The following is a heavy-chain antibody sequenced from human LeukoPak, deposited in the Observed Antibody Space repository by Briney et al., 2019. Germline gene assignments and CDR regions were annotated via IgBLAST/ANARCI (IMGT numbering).Heavy chain of an antibody. CDR3: AKDQSGVVTANYFDY. J-gene: IGHJ4*02. D-gene: IGHD2-21*02. V-gene: IGHV3-9*01. CDR1: GFTFDDYA. Sequence: GGSLRLSCAASGFTFDDYAMHWVRQAPGKGLEWVSGISCNSGSIGYADSVKGRFTISRDNAKNSLYLQMNSLRAEDTALYYCAKDQSGVVTANYFDYWGQGTLVTVSS. CDR2: ISCNSGSI.